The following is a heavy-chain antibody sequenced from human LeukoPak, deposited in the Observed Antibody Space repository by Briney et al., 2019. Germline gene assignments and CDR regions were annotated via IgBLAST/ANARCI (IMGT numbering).Heavy chain of an antibody. CDR2: INHSGST. Sequence: SETLSLTCTVSGGSISSYYWNWIRQSPGKGLEWIGEINHSGSTNYNPSLQSRVTMSIDTSKNQFSLKLSSVTAADTAVYYCARSLIPPTYWYFDSWGQGTLVTVSS. CDR3: ARSLIPPTYWYFDS. CDR1: GGSISSYY. V-gene: IGHV4-59*12. D-gene: IGHD2-21*01. J-gene: IGHJ4*02.